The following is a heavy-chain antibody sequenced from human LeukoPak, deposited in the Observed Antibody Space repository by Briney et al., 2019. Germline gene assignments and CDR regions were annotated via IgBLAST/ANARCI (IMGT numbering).Heavy chain of an antibody. CDR1: GYTFTNYY. D-gene: IGHD5-24*01. Sequence: GASVKVSCKASGYTFTNYYIHWVRQAPGQGLEWMGVINPGGGNTNYAQNFQGRVTMTRDTSASTVYMELSSLRSEDTAIYYCARIIDGYNDAYDIWGQGTVVTVPS. J-gene: IGHJ3*02. V-gene: IGHV1-46*03. CDR3: ARIIDGYNDAYDI. CDR2: INPGGGNT.